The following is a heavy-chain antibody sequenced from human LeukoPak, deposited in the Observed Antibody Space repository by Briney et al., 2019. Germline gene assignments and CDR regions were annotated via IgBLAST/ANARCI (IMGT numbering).Heavy chain of an antibody. Sequence: GGSLRLSCAASGFTFSSYAMHWVRQAPGKGLEWVAVISYDGSNKYYADSVKGRFTISRDNSKNTLYLQMNSLGAEDTAVYYCARDQISSSGYYFDYWGQGTLVTVSS. D-gene: IGHD3-16*01. CDR3: ARDQISSSGYYFDY. V-gene: IGHV3-30-3*01. CDR2: ISYDGSNK. J-gene: IGHJ4*02. CDR1: GFTFSSYA.